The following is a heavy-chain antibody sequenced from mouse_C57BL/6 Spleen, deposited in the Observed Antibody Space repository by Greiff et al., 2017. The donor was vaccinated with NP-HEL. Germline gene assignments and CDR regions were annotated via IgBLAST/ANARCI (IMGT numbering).Heavy chain of an antibody. J-gene: IGHJ3*01. CDR2: ISSGGSYT. CDR3: ASPFYDYDEAWFAY. CDR1: GFTFSSYG. V-gene: IGHV5-6*01. D-gene: IGHD2-4*01. Sequence: EVQWVDSGGDLVKPGGSLKLSCAASGFTFSSYGMSWVRQTPDKRLEWVATISSGGSYTYYPDSVKGRFTISRDNAKNTLYLQMSSLKSEDTAMYYCASPFYDYDEAWFAYWGQGTLVTVSA.